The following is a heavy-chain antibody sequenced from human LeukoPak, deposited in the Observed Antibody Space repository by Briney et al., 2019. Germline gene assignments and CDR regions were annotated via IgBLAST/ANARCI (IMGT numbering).Heavy chain of an antibody. J-gene: IGHJ5*02. D-gene: IGHD2-2*01. CDR3: ATSLPATVGNWFDP. CDR1: GDSVSSNSAA. V-gene: IGHV6-1*01. Sequence: SQTLSLTCAISGDSVSSNSAAWNWVRQSPSRGLEWLGRTYYRSNWYNNYTVSVKSRITINADTSKNQFSLQLNSVTPEDTAVYYCATSLPATVGNWFDPWGQGTLVIVSS. CDR2: TYYRSNWYN.